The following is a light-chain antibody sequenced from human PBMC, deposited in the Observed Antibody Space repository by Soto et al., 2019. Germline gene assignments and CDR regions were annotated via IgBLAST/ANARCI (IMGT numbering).Light chain of an antibody. CDR1: QSVSSN. V-gene: IGKV3-15*01. CDR3: QQYNNWPIT. J-gene: IGKJ5*01. CDR2: GAS. Sequence: EIVMTQSPATLSVSPGERATLSCRASQSVSSNLAWYQQKPGQAPRLLIYGASTRATGIPDRFTGSGAGTEFTLTISSLQSEDFAVYYCQQYNNWPITFGPGTRLEIK.